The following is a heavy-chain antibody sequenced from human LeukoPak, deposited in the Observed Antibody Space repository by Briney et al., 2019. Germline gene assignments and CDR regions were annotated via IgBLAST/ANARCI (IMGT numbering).Heavy chain of an antibody. CDR2: INHYGST. Sequence: SETLSLTCAVYGGSFSGYYWSWIRQPPGKGLEWIGEINHYGSTNYNPSLKSRVTISVDTSKNQFSLNLSSVTAADTAVYYCARQGPYYYGSGSYYYYYMDVWGKGTTVTISS. J-gene: IGHJ6*03. D-gene: IGHD3-10*01. V-gene: IGHV4-34*01. CDR3: ARQGPYYYGSGSYYYYYMDV. CDR1: GGSFSGYY.